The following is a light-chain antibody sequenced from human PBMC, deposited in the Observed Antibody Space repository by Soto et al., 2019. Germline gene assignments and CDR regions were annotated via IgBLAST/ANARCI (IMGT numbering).Light chain of an antibody. Sequence: DIQMTQSPSSLSASVGDRVTITCRASQGVGNWLAWYQQKPGKAPKSLIYAASSLQDGVPSRFSGNGSETDFTLTISRLQAEDFATDYCQQYNSYPSFGGGTKVEIK. V-gene: IGKV1D-16*01. CDR1: QGVGNW. CDR2: AAS. J-gene: IGKJ4*01. CDR3: QQYNSYPS.